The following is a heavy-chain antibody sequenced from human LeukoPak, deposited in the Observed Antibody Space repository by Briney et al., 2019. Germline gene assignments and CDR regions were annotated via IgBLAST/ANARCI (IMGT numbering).Heavy chain of an antibody. CDR1: GLTVSNNY. J-gene: IGHJ5*02. CDR3: ARDKDA. CDR2: IYSDGTT. V-gene: IGHV3-66*01. Sequence: PGGSLRLSCVVSGLTVSNNYMSWLRQAPGKGLEWVSVIYSDGTTRNADSVKGRFTISRDNSKNTVYLQMDSLRVEDTAVYYCARDKDAWGQGTLVTVSS.